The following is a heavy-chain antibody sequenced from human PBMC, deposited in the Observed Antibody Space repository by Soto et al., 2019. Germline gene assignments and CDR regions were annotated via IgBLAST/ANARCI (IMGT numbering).Heavy chain of an antibody. Sequence: QVQLQQWGAGLLKPSETLSLTCAVYGGSFSGYYWCWIRQPPGQGLEWIWEINHSGSTNYNPSLMSRVPISVDTSKHQFSLKLSSVTAADTAVYSCARVGYSSGWYPFVHGMDSAYFDYWCEGTLVIFSS. D-gene: IGHD6-19*01. CDR3: ARVGYSSGWYPFVHGMDSAYFDY. CDR2: INHSGST. V-gene: IGHV4-34*01. J-gene: IGHJ4*02. CDR1: GGSFSGYY.